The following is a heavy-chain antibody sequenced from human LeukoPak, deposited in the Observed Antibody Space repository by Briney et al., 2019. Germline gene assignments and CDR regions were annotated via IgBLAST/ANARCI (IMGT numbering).Heavy chain of an antibody. J-gene: IGHJ4*02. Sequence: GGSLRLSWAASGFTVSSYEMKWGRQAPGKGLERVSYISSSGSTIYYADSVKGGLTISREKAKDSLYLQMNRLRAEDTAVYYCARDLGYCSGGSCYDYYFDYWGQGTLVPVSS. CDR3: ARDLGYCSGGSCYDYYFDY. CDR2: ISSSGSTI. CDR1: GFTVSSYE. D-gene: IGHD2-15*01. V-gene: IGHV3-48*03.